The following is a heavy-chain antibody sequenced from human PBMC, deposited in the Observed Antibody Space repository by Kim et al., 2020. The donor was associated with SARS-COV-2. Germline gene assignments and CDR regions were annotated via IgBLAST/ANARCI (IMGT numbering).Heavy chain of an antibody. D-gene: IGHD6-6*01. Sequence: GGSLRLSCAASGFTFSSYGMHWVRQAPGKGLEWVAVISYDGSNKYYVDSVKGRFTISRDNSKNTLYLQMNSLRAEDTAVYYCAKGRRRDGSSDAFDIWGQGTMVTVSS. CDR3: AKGRRRDGSSDAFDI. CDR1: GFTFSSYG. J-gene: IGHJ3*02. V-gene: IGHV3-30*18. CDR2: ISYDGSNK.